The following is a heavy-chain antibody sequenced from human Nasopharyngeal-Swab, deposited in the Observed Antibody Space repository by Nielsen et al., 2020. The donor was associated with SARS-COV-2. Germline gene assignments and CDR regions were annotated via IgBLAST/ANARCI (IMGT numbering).Heavy chain of an antibody. D-gene: IGHD3-10*01. J-gene: IGHJ6*02. CDR2: INWNSGSP. V-gene: IGHV3-9*01. CDR1: GFTFDHYA. CDR3: AKDMGNYYGSTRMDV. Sequence: SLKISCTASGFTFDHYAMNWVRQAPGKGLEWVSGINWNSGSPGYADSVKGRFTISSDNAKNTLYLQMNSLRPEDTALYYCAKDMGNYYGSTRMDVWGQGTTVTVSS.